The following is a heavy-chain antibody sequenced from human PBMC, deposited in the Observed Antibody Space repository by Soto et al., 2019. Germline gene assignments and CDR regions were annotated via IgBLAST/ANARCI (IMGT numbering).Heavy chain of an antibody. J-gene: IGHJ6*02. Sequence: EVQLSESGGGLVQPGGSLRLSCAVSGFSFAGYAMSWVRQAPGKGLEWVSGISGGGASTYYAGSVKGRFTISRDNSGYTVYLQMNSLIAEDTVVYYCAKGQGFSAYYYGMDVWGQGTAVTVSS. CDR1: GFSFAGYA. V-gene: IGHV3-23*01. CDR2: ISGGGAST. D-gene: IGHD6-19*01. CDR3: AKGQGFSAYYYGMDV.